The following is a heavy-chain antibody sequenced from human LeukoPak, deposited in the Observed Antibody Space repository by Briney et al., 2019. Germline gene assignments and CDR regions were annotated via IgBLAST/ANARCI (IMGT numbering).Heavy chain of an antibody. CDR1: GFTFSNYA. CDR2: ISYDGSNK. J-gene: IGHJ3*02. D-gene: IGHD5-18*01. CDR3: AKEEGGYSYGYDAFDI. Sequence: GGSLRLSCAASGFTFSNYAIHWVRQAPGKGLEWVAVISYDGSNKYYADSVKGRFTISRDNSKNTLYLQMNSLRAEDTAVYYCAKEEGGYSYGYDAFDIWGQGTMVTVSS. V-gene: IGHV3-30-3*01.